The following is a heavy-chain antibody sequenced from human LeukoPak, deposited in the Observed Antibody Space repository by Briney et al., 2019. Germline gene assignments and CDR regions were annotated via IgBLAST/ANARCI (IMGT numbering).Heavy chain of an antibody. CDR2: INREGSST. CDR1: GVTFSSNW. V-gene: IGHV3-74*01. Sequence: PGGSLRLSCAASGVTFSSNWMHWVRQAPGKGLGWVSRINREGSSTRYADSVKGRFTISRDNAKNTLYLQMNSLRAEDTAVYYCARVCQVATEYDAFDIWGQGTMVTVSS. J-gene: IGHJ3*02. D-gene: IGHD5-12*01. CDR3: ARVCQVATEYDAFDI.